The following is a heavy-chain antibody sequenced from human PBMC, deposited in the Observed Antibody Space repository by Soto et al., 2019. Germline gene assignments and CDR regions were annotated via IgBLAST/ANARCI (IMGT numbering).Heavy chain of an antibody. V-gene: IGHV4-31*03. Sequence: SETLSLTCTVSGGSISSGGYYWSWIRQHPGKGLEWIGYIYYSGSTYYNPSLKSRVTISVDTSKNQFSLKLSSVTAADTAVYYCAKGGSGSHPNALAIWGQGTMVTVSS. J-gene: IGHJ3*02. CDR1: GGSISSGGYY. CDR2: IYYSGST. CDR3: AKGGSGSHPNALAI. D-gene: IGHD3-10*01.